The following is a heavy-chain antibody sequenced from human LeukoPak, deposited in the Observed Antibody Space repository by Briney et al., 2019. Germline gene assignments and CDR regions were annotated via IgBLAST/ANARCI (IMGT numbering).Heavy chain of an antibody. V-gene: IGHV3-49*03. CDR3: AKDGGGTIFGMVIILHYMDV. CDR1: GFTFGDYA. J-gene: IGHJ6*03. Sequence: GGSLRLSCTASGFTFGDYAMSWFRQAPGKGLEWVGFIRSKAYGGTTEYAASVKGRFTISRDDSKSIAYLQMNSLKTEDTALYYCAKDGGGTIFGMVIILHYMDVWGKGTTVTVSS. CDR2: IRSKAYGGTT. D-gene: IGHD3-3*01.